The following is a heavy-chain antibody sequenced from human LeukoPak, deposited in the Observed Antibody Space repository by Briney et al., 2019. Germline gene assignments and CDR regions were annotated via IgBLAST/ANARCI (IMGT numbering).Heavy chain of an antibody. CDR1: GFTSSSYW. J-gene: IGHJ4*02. CDR3: ARDSGSPKGSCAY. Sequence: PGGSLRLSCAASGFTSSSYWMSWVRQAPGKGLEWVANIKQDGSEKYYVDSVKGRFTISRDNAKNSLYLQMNSLRAEDTAVYYCARDSGSPKGSCAYWGQGTLVTVSS. V-gene: IGHV3-7*01. CDR2: IKQDGSEK. D-gene: IGHD1-26*01.